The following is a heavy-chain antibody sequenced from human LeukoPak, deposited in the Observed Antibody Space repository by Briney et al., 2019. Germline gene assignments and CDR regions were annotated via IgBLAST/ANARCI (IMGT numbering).Heavy chain of an antibody. J-gene: IGHJ1*01. CDR1: GFTFSSHS. V-gene: IGHV3-48*01. Sequence: GGSLRLSCAGSGFTFSSHSMNWVRQAPGKGLEWVSYISSSSSTIYYADSVKGRFTISRDNSKNTLYLQMNSLRAEDTAVYYCAKAYSSGWTQYFQHWGQGTLVTVSS. CDR2: ISSSSSTI. D-gene: IGHD6-19*01. CDR3: AKAYSSGWTQYFQH.